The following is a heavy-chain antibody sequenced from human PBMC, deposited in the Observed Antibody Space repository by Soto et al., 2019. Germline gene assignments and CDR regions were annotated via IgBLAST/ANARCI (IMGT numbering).Heavy chain of an antibody. D-gene: IGHD6-13*01. V-gene: IGHV4-59*08. CDR1: GGSISSYY. Sequence: SETLSLTCTVSGGSISSYYWSWIRQPPGKGLEWIGYIYYSGSTNYNPSLKSRVTISVDTSKNQFSLKRSSVTAADTAVYYCARHTAAAGTEAYYYYGMDVWGQGTTVTVSS. J-gene: IGHJ6*02. CDR2: IYYSGST. CDR3: ARHTAAAGTEAYYYYGMDV.